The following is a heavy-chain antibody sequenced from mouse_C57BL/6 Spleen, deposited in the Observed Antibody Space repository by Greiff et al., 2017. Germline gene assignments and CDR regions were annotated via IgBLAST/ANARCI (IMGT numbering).Heavy chain of an antibody. CDR1: GFTFSDYG. V-gene: IGHV5-17*01. J-gene: IGHJ3*01. Sequence: EVQLVESGGGLVKPGGSLKLSCAASGFTFSDYGMHWVRQAPEKGLEWVAYISSGSSTIYYADTVTGRFTISRDNAKNTLFLQMPSLRSEDTAMYYCARPIYYDYDGAWFAYWGQGTLVTVSA. CDR3: ARPIYYDYDGAWFAY. CDR2: ISSGSSTI. D-gene: IGHD2-4*01.